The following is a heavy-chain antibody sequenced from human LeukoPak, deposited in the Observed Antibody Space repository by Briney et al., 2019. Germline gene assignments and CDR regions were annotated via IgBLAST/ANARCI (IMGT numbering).Heavy chain of an antibody. J-gene: IGHJ4*02. CDR1: GFTFSNYW. CDR2: IKEDGSAK. Sequence: GGSLRLSCAASGFTFSNYWMSWVRQAPGKGLEWVANIKEDGSAKYYVDSVKGRFTISRDNAKNSLYVQMNSLRAEDTAVYYCARVFWFGESYYFEYWGQGTLVTVPS. D-gene: IGHD3-10*01. CDR3: ARVFWFGESYYFEY. V-gene: IGHV3-7*05.